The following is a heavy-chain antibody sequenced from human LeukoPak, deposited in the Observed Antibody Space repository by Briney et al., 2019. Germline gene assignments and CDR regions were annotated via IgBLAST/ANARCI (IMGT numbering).Heavy chain of an antibody. D-gene: IGHD5-12*01. CDR3: ARDHSGYGD. Sequence: PGGSLRLSCAASGFIFGSDWMSWVRQAPGKGLEWVANINGDASEKNYVDSVRGRFTISRDNVKNSLYLQMNGLRAEDTAVYYCARDHSGYGDWGRGTLVTVSS. CDR1: GFIFGSDW. CDR2: INGDASEK. J-gene: IGHJ4*02. V-gene: IGHV3-7*04.